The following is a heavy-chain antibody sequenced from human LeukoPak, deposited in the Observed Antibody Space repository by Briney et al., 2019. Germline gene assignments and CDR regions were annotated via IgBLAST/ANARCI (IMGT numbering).Heavy chain of an antibody. V-gene: IGHV4-59*08. D-gene: IGHD2-21*01. CDR3: ARPNRRGGVDNWFDP. J-gene: IGHJ5*02. CDR2: IYYSGST. Sequence: SETLSLTCTVSGGSISSYYWSWIRQPPGKGLEWIGYIYYSGSTNYNPSLKSRVTISVDTSKNQFSLKLSSVTAADTAVYYCARPNRRGGVDNWFDPWGQGTLVTASS. CDR1: GGSISSYY.